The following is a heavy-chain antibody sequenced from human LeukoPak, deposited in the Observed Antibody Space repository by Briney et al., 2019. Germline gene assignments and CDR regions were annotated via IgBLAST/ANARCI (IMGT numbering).Heavy chain of an antibody. J-gene: IGHJ4*02. Sequence: SETLSLTCTVSGGSISNYCWSWIRQPPGKGLEWIGCIYYSGSTNYNPSLKSRVTISIDTSKNQFSLKMNSVTAAGTAVYYCAKADRFVAMVTWGQGTPVTVSS. CDR2: IYYSGST. D-gene: IGHD5-18*01. V-gene: IGHV4-59*01. CDR3: AKADRFVAMVT. CDR1: GGSISNYC.